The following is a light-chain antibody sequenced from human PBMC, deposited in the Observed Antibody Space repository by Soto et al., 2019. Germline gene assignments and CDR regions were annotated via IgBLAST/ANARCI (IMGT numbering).Light chain of an antibody. V-gene: IGKV3-15*01. CDR1: QSVSSN. CDR2: GAS. Sequence: EIVMTQSPATLSVSPGERATLSCRASQSVSSNLAWYQQKPGQAPSLLIYGASTRATGIPARFSGSGSGTEFTLTISSLQSGDFAVYYCQQYNNWSYTFGQGTKLEIK. CDR3: QQYNNWSYT. J-gene: IGKJ2*01.